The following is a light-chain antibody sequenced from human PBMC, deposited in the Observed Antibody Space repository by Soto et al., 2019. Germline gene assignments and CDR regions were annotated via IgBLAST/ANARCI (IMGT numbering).Light chain of an antibody. CDR1: QSFSSPY. J-gene: IGKJ3*01. Sequence: EIVLTQSPGTLSLSPGERATLSCRASQSFSSPYLAWYQQKPGQAPRLLIYGAATRATGVPDRFSGSGFGTDFTLSISSLEPEDSAVYYCQQYEDSPFTFGPGTKVDIK. V-gene: IGKV3-20*01. CDR2: GAA. CDR3: QQYEDSPFT.